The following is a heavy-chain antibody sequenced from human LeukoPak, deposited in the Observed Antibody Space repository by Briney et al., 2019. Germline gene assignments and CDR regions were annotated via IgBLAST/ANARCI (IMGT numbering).Heavy chain of an antibody. V-gene: IGHV1-3*03. J-gene: IGHJ4*02. D-gene: IGHD5-18*01. CDR3: AREGGYTYGYVY. CDR1: GCTFTGYY. CDR2: INAGNGDT. Sequence: EASVKVSCKASGCTFTGYYMHWVRQAPGQGLEWMGWINAGNGDTKYSQEFQGRVTITSDTSASTAYMELSSLRSEDMAVYYCAREGGYTYGYVYWGQGTLVTVSS.